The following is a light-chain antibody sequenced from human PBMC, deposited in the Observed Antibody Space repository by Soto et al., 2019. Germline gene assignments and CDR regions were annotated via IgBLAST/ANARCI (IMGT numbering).Light chain of an antibody. CDR3: RSYTRSRIIYV. V-gene: IGLV2-14*01. Sequence: SFLTHAASGSVSPGQSISISCTGTSSGVGGYNYVSWYQQHPGKAPKLMIYEVSNRPSGVSNRFSGSKSGNTASLTISGIQAQEQADYYCRSYTRSRIIYVLGNGTKVHVL. J-gene: IGLJ6*01. CDR2: EVS. CDR1: SSGVGGYNY.